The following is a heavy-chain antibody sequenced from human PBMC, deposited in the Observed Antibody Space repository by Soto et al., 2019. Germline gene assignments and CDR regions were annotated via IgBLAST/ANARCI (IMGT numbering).Heavy chain of an antibody. V-gene: IGHV3-23*01. CDR3: ATESHLSMGLDY. CDR1: GFSFGSYV. J-gene: IGHJ4*02. CDR2: MSGDGDST. Sequence: EVSLLESGGGLVQPGGSLRLSCAASGFSFGSYVMHWVRQAPGKGLEWVSAMSGDGDSTFYADSVKGRFTISRDNSKNTVYLQMNSLRAEDTAGYYCATESHLSMGLDYWGQGTLVIVSS.